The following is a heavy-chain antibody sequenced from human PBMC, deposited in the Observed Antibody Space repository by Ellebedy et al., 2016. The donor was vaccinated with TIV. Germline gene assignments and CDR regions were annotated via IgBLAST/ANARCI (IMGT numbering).Heavy chain of an antibody. Sequence: SETLSLXXTVSGGSISSYYWSWIRQLAGKGLEWIGRIYISGSTNYNPSFKSRVIMSVDTSKNQFSLNLRSVTAADTAVYYCERDHVEMATILSAFDIWGQGIMVTVSS. CDR2: IYISGST. V-gene: IGHV4-4*07. J-gene: IGHJ3*02. CDR1: GGSISSYY. CDR3: ERDHVEMATILSAFDI. D-gene: IGHD5-24*01.